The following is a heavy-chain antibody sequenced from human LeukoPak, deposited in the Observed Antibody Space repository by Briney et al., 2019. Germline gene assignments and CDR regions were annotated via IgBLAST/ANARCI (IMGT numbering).Heavy chain of an antibody. CDR1: GFTFSSYA. CDR3: ARYGPLDV. CDR2: ISYDGSNK. J-gene: IGHJ6*02. Sequence: PGGSLRLSCAASGFTFSSYAMHWVRQAPGKGLEWVAVISYDGSNKYYADSVKGRFTISRDNSKNTLYLQMNSLRAEDTAVYYCARYGPLDVWGQGTTVTVSS. D-gene: IGHD4-17*01. V-gene: IGHV3-30-3*01.